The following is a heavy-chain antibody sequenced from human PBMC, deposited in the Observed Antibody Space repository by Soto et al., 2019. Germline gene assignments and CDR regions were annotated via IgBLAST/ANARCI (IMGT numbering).Heavy chain of an antibody. CDR2: VIPILGQA. J-gene: IGHJ4*02. V-gene: IGHV1-69*13. CDR3: ARVGGVGAPPGADY. D-gene: IGHD1-26*01. Sequence: SGKVCCKASGGIFSSYAISWLRQAPGQGLEWMGAVIPILGQAYYAQNFQDRVTITADESTRTAYMDLISLRSDDTAVYFCARVGGVGAPPGADYWGSGTLATVSS. CDR1: GGIFSSYA.